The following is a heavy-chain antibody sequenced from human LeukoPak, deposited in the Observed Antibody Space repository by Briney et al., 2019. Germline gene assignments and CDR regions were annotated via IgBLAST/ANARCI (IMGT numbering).Heavy chain of an antibody. V-gene: IGHV1-2*02. CDR3: ARISSSFPLGSPIDY. CDR1: GYTFTGYY. D-gene: IGHD6-13*01. J-gene: IGHJ4*02. Sequence: ASVKVSCKASGYTFTGYYMHWVRQAPGQGLEWMGWINPNSGGTNYAQKFQGRVTTTRDTSISTAYMQPSRLRSDDTAVYYCARISSSFPLGSPIDYWGQGTLVTVSS. CDR2: INPNSGGT.